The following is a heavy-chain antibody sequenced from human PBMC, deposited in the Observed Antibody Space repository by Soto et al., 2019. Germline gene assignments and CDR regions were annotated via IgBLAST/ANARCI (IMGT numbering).Heavy chain of an antibody. CDR3: ARSRDGYSFYFYYGMDG. J-gene: IGHJ6*02. CDR1: GFTFTSYD. D-gene: IGHD4-4*01. CDR2: ILHDGRAG. Sequence: GGSLRLSCAASGFTFTSYDMHGVRQAPGKGLERMALILHDGRAGYYADSVKGRFTISRDNSRSTLYLQMNSLRAEDTAVYYCARSRDGYSFYFYYGMDGWRQGTTVTVSS. V-gene: IGHV3-30*03.